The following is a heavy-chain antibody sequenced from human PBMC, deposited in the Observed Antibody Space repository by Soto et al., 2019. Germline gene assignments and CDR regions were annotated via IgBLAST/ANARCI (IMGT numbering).Heavy chain of an antibody. CDR2: INPNSGGT. V-gene: IGHV1-2*04. J-gene: IGHJ6*02. CDR1: GYTFTGYY. D-gene: IGHD2-21*02. CDR3: ASVGLAGDALSYGMDV. Sequence: ASVKVSCKASGYTFTGYYMHWVRQAPGQGLEWMGWINPNSGGTNYAQKFQGWVTMTRDTSISTAYMELSRLRSDDTAVYYCASVGLAGDALSYGMDVWGQGTTVTVS.